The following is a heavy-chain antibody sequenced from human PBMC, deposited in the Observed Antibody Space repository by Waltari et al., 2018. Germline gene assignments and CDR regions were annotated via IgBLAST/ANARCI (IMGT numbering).Heavy chain of an antibody. CDR2: ISAYNGDT. J-gene: IGHJ4*02. Sequence: QVQLVQSGAEVKQPGASVKVSCMASGYTFNAYALSWVRQAPGQGLEWMGWISAYNGDTNYAQKFQGRVTMTTDTSTNTAYMELKNLRSDDTAVYYCAREYNYFDFWGQGSLVTVSS. CDR3: AREYNYFDF. CDR1: GYTFNAYA. D-gene: IGHD1-20*01. V-gene: IGHV1-18*01.